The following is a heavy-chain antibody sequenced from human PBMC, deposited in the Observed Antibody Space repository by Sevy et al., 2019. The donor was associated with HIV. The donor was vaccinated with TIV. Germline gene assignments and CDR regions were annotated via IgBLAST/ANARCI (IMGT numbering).Heavy chain of an antibody. Sequence: GGSLRLSCAASGFTFNDYALHWVRQAPGKGLEWVAIISSDGDNTYYADTVKGRFTISRDNSKNTVYLQMSRLRAEDTAFYYCVREGAPYRNIRYCSGNNCFYNWFDPWGQGTLVTVSS. CDR2: ISSDGDNT. J-gene: IGHJ5*02. D-gene: IGHD2-15*01. CDR3: VREGAPYRNIRYCSGNNCFYNWFDP. CDR1: GFTFNDYA. V-gene: IGHV3-30-3*01.